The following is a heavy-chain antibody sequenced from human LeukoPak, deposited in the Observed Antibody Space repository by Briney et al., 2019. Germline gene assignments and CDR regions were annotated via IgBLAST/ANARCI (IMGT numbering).Heavy chain of an antibody. CDR3: ARDGTTVVIKSWFDP. J-gene: IGHJ5*02. Sequence: RASVKVSCKASGYTFTGYYMHWVRQAPGQGLEWMGWINPNSGGTNYAQKFQGRVTMTRDTSISTAYMELSRLRSDDTAVYYCARDGTTVVIKSWFDPWGQGTLVTVSS. D-gene: IGHD4-23*01. CDR1: GYTFTGYY. V-gene: IGHV1-2*02. CDR2: INPNSGGT.